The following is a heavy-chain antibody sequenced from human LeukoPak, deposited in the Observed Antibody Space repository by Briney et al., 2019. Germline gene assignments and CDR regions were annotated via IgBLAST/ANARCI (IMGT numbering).Heavy chain of an antibody. J-gene: IGHJ5*02. CDR3: ARREEGANWFDP. V-gene: IGHV1-69*13. D-gene: IGHD1-26*01. CDR2: IIPIFGTA. CDR1: GGTFSSYA. Sequence: GASVKVSCKASGGTFSSYAISWVRQAPGQGLEWMGGIIPIFGTANYAQKFRGRVTITADESTSTAYMELSSLRSEDTAVYYCARREEGANWFDPWGQGTLVTVSS.